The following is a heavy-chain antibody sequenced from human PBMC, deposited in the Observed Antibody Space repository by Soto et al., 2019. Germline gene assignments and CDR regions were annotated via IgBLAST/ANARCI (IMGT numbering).Heavy chain of an antibody. J-gene: IGHJ6*02. CDR2: IYLGGSA. CDR1: GDSVTSDY. Sequence: QVQLQESGPGLVKPSETLSLTCTVSGDSVTSDYWSWIRQPPGKRLEYIGFIYLGGSANYNPSLESRVTISPDKAQNPRSLRLTSVTAADTAVYYCTRGKWFPRGYGMDVWGRGTTVTVS. CDR3: TRGKWFPRGYGMDV. V-gene: IGHV4-59*02. D-gene: IGHD3-22*01.